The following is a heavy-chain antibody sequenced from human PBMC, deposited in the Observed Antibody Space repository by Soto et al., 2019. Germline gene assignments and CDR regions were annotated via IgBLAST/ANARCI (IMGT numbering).Heavy chain of an antibody. Sequence: QVLLVQSGAEVQKPGAAVKVSCKASGYTFTGYYMHWVRQAHGQGREWMGWINPNSDVTKYAHKFQGRVTKTRDTSSNTGYLELSRLRSDDTAVYYCARHGARQWEVLRDYFDYWGQGTLVSVSS. CDR1: GYTFTGYY. V-gene: IGHV1-2*07. CDR3: ARHGARQWEVLRDYFDY. J-gene: IGHJ4*02. CDR2: INPNSDVT. D-gene: IGHD1-26*01.